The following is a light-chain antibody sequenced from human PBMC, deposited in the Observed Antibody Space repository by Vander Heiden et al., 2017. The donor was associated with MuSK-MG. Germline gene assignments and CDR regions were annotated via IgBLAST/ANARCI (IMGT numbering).Light chain of an antibody. CDR2: AAS. J-gene: IGKJ4*01. CDR1: QGIATY. V-gene: IGKV1-27*01. CDR3: QKYNSAPRT. Sequence: DIQMTQSPSSLSASVGDSVTITCRASQGIATYLAWYQQKPGKVPKLLIYAASTMQSGVPSRFSGSGSGTDFTPTISSLQPEDVATYYCQKYNSAPRTFGGGTKVEIK.